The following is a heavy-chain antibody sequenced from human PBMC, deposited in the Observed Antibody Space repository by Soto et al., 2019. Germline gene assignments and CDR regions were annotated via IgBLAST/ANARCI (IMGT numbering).Heavy chain of an antibody. CDR3: ARVRPKNPYYYYYYMDV. Sequence: QVQLVQSGAEVKKPGASVKVSCKASGYTFTSYDINWVRQATGQGLEWMGWMNPNSGNTGYAQKFQGGVTMTRNTSISTAYLELSSLRSEDTAVYYCARVRPKNPYYYYYYMDVWGKGTTVTVSS. J-gene: IGHJ6*03. V-gene: IGHV1-8*01. CDR1: GYTFTSYD. CDR2: MNPNSGNT.